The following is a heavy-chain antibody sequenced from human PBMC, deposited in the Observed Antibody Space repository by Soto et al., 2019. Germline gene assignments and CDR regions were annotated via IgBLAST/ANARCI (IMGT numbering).Heavy chain of an antibody. J-gene: IGHJ5*02. D-gene: IGHD6-13*01. CDR3: ARDRAGIAAAGRRGNWFDP. V-gene: IGHV1-2*02. CDR2: INPNSGGT. Sequence: ASVKVSCKASGYTFTGYYMHWVRQAPGQGLEWMGWINPNSGGTNYAQKFQGRVTMTRDTSISTAYMELSRLRSDDTAVYYCARDRAGIAAAGRRGNWFDPWGQGTLVPVSS. CDR1: GYTFTGYY.